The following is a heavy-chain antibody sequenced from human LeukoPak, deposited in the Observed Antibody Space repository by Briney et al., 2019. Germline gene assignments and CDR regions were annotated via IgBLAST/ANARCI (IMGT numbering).Heavy chain of an antibody. D-gene: IGHD6-19*01. CDR3: AKGEEQWLYNLNWFDP. CDR1: GFTFSSYA. J-gene: IGHJ5*02. CDR2: ISGSGGST. Sequence: GGSLRLSCAASGFTFSSYAMSWVRQAPGKGLEWVSAISGSGGSTYYADSVKGRFTISRDNPKNTLYLQMNSLRAEDTAVYYCAKGEEQWLYNLNWFDPWGQGTLVTVSS. V-gene: IGHV3-23*01.